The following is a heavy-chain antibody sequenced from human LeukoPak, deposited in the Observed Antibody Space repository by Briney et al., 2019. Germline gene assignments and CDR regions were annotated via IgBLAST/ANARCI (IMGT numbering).Heavy chain of an antibody. CDR3: ARDYSGWTYFDY. D-gene: IGHD1-26*01. J-gene: IGHJ4*02. V-gene: IGHV3-21*01. CDR2: ISSSSSYI. Sequence: GGSLRLSCAAFGFTFSGYSMNWVRQAPGKGLEWVSSISSSSSYIYYADSVKGRFTISRDNAKNSLYLQMSSLRAEDTAVYYCARDYSGWTYFDYWGQGTLVTVSS. CDR1: GFTFSGYS.